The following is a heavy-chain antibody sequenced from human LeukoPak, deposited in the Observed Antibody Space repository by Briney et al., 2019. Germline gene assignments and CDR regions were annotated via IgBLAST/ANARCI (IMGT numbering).Heavy chain of an antibody. CDR3: ARSGALLWFGESKYYFDY. J-gene: IGHJ4*02. V-gene: IGHV4-59*01. CDR2: IYYSGST. CDR1: GGSISSYY. D-gene: IGHD3-10*01. Sequence: PSETLSLTCTVSGGSISSYYWSWIRQPPGKGLEWIGYIYYSGSTNYNPSLKSRVTISVDTSKNQFYLKLSSVTAADTAVYYCARSGALLWFGESKYYFDYWGQGTLVTVSS.